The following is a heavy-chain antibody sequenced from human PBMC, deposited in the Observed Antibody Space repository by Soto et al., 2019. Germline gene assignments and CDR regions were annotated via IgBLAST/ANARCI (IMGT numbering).Heavy chain of an antibody. J-gene: IGHJ4*02. CDR1: GGSISSYY. V-gene: IGHV4-59*01. Sequence: SETLSLTCTVSGGSISSYYWSWIRQPPGKGLEWIGYIYYSGSTNYNPSLKSRVTISVDTSKNQFSLKLSSVTAADTAVYYCARRGSGSDPIDYWGQGPLVTVSS. CDR2: IYYSGST. CDR3: ARRGSGSDPIDY. D-gene: IGHD1-26*01.